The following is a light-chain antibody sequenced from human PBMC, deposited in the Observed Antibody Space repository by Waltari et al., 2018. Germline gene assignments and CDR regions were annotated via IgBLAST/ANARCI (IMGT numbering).Light chain of an antibody. CDR1: SSNIGHNY. J-gene: IGLJ7*01. CDR3: GTWDSSLSGAV. V-gene: IGLV1-51*02. CDR2: DDI. Sequence: QSVLTQPPSVSAAPGQRVTISCSGGSSNIGHNYVSWYRQFPGTAPKLLIYDDIDRPSGSPGRFSGSKSGTSATLDITGLQAEDEADYYCGTWDSSLSGAVFGGGTHLTVL.